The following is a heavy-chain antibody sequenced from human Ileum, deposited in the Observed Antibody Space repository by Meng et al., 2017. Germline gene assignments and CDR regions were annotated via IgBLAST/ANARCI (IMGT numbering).Heavy chain of an antibody. J-gene: IGHJ4*01. V-gene: IGHV1-3*05. CDR1: GFTFSNYA. Sequence: QVQFVQSGSEENKAGASVRISCKASGFTFSNYAISWVRQAPGQSLEWLGWIHAGSGDTKFSQTFQGRLTFDRDTTADTVYMELSSLTSGDRAVYYCGRGRASFYFDFLGQGTLVTVSS. D-gene: IGHD6-6*01. CDR3: GRGRASFYFDF. CDR2: IHAGSGDT.